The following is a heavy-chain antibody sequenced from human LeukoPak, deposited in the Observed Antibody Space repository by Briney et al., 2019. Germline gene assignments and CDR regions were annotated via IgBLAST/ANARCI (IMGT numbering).Heavy chain of an antibody. V-gene: IGHV3-74*01. CDR1: GFTFSSYW. CDR2: ISTDGSRT. Sequence: GESLRLSCAASGFTFSSYWMHWVRQAPGKGLVWVSRISTDGSRTGYADSVKGRFTISRDNAKNTLYLQMNSLRAEDTAVYYCTKDSWIQGEVDYFDYWGQGTLVTVSS. CDR3: TKDSWIQGEVDYFDY. D-gene: IGHD5-18*01. J-gene: IGHJ4*02.